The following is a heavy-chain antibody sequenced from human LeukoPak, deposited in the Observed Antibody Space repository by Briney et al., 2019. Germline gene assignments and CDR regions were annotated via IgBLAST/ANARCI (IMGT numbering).Heavy chain of an antibody. D-gene: IGHD3-16*02. V-gene: IGHV4-59*01. CDR1: GGSFSGYY. CDR3: ARGGDYVWGSYRGFDY. Sequence: PSETLSLTCAVYGGSFSGYYWSWIRQPPGKGLEWIGYIYYSGSTNYNPSLKSRVTISVDTSKNQFSLKLSSVTAADTAVYYCARGGDYVWGSYRGFDYWGQGALVSVSS. J-gene: IGHJ4*02. CDR2: IYYSGST.